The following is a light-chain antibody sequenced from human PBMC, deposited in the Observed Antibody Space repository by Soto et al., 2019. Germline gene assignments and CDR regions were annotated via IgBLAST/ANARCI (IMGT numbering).Light chain of an antibody. Sequence: DIQMTQSPASLSASVGDRVTITCQASHDISNYLNWYQQKTGEAPKLLIYDASNLETGVPSRFSGSGSGTDFTFTISSLQPEDFATYYFQQYDNLLFTFGPGTKVDV. CDR1: HDISNY. CDR3: QQYDNLLFT. V-gene: IGKV1-33*01. CDR2: DAS. J-gene: IGKJ3*01.